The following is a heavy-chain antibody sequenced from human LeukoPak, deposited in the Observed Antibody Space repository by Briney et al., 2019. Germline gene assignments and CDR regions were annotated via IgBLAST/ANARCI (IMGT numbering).Heavy chain of an antibody. CDR1: GFTFSSYS. CDR2: ISSSSTYI. J-gene: IGHJ4*02. Sequence: GGSLRLSCAASGFTFSSYSMNWVRQAPGKGLEWVSFISSSSTYIYYADSVKGRFTSSRDNAKNSLYLQMNSLRAEDTAVYYCARDRFGGWSSGGFDYWGQGTLVTVSS. V-gene: IGHV3-21*01. CDR3: ARDRFGGWSSGGFDY. D-gene: IGHD6-19*01.